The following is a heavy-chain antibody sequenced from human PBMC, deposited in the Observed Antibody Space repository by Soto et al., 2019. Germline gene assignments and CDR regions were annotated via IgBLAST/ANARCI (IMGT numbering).Heavy chain of an antibody. CDR3: ARVRIADTLEIDY. V-gene: IGHV3-11*01. Sequence: PGGSLRLSCAASGFTFRDYYMSWIRQAPGKGLECLSYISSSGSTIYYTDSVKGRFTISRDNAKDSLYLQMNSLRAEDSAVYYCARVRIADTLEIDYWGQGTRVTVSS. D-gene: IGHD6-13*01. CDR1: GFTFRDYY. J-gene: IGHJ4*02. CDR2: ISSSGSTI.